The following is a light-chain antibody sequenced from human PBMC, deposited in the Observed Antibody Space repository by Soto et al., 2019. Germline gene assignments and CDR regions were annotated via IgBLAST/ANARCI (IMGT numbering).Light chain of an antibody. J-gene: IGKJ3*01. CDR3: QQYDSSLFT. CDR1: QSVSSSY. V-gene: IGKV3-20*01. Sequence: EIVWTQSPGTLSLSPGERATLSCRASQSVSSSYLDWYQHKPGQAPRLLIYGASSRATGIPDRFSGSGSGTDFTLTISRLEPEDFAVYYCQQYDSSLFTFGYGTKVDIK. CDR2: GAS.